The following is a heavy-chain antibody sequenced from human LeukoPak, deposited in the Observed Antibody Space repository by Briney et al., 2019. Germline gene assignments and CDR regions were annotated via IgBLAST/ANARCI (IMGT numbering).Heavy chain of an antibody. CDR3: AKMLSSLGVDP. CDR2: ISGSGGST. CDR1: GFTFSSYA. Sequence: GSLRLSCAASGFTFSSYAMSWVRQAPGEGLEWVSAISGSGGSTYYADSVKGRFTISRDNSKNTLYPQMNSLRAEDTAVYYCAKMLSSLGVDPWGQGTLVTVSS. V-gene: IGHV3-23*01. J-gene: IGHJ5*02. D-gene: IGHD6-13*01.